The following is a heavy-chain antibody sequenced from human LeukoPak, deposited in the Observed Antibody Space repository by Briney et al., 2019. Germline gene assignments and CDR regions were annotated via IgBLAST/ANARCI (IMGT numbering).Heavy chain of an antibody. CDR2: ISSSSSTI. CDR1: GFTFSSYS. D-gene: IGHD6-13*01. J-gene: IGHJ4*02. CDR3: ARDPESSSWYSGDDFDY. V-gene: IGHV3-48*01. Sequence: GGSLRLSCAASGFTFSSYSMNWVRQAPGKGLEWVSYISSSSSTIYYADSVKGRFTISRDNSKNTLYLQMNSLRAEDTAVYYCARDPESSSWYSGDDFDYWGQGTLVTVSS.